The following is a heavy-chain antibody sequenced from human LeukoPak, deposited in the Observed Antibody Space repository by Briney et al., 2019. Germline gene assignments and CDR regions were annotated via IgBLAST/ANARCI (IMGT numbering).Heavy chain of an antibody. CDR3: ARGGIKGPHDAYDI. J-gene: IGHJ3*02. Sequence: GGSLRLSCAASGFIFSSYAMHWVRQAPEKGLEYVSAISENGGTTYYVNSVRGRFTISRDNPKNTLYLQMDSRRPEDMAVYYCARGGIKGPHDAYDIWGQGTVVTVSS. D-gene: IGHD3-10*01. V-gene: IGHV3-64*01. CDR2: ISENGGTT. CDR1: GFIFSSYA.